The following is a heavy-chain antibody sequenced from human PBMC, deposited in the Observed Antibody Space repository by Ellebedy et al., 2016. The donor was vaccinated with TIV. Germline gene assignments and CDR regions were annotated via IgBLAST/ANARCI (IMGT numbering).Heavy chain of an antibody. V-gene: IGHV3-9*01. CDR1: GFTFDDYA. Sequence: SLKISXAASGFTFDDYAMHWVRQAPGKGLEWVSGISWNSGSIGYADSVKGRFTISRDNAKNSLYLQMNSLRAEDTALYYCAKDIGKIVGATRGGIDYWGQGTLVTVSS. D-gene: IGHD1-26*01. CDR3: AKDIGKIVGATRGGIDY. CDR2: ISWNSGSI. J-gene: IGHJ4*02.